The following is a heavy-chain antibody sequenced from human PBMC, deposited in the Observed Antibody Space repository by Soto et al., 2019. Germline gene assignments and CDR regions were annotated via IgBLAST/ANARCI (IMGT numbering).Heavy chain of an antibody. CDR1: GGSFSGYY. CDR3: ARVIVVVPAAIRNYYYYGMDV. V-gene: IGHV4-34*01. Sequence: QVQLQQWGAGLLKPSETLSLTCAVYGGSFSGYYWSWIRQPPGKGLEWIGEINHSGSTNYNPSLKSRVTISVDTSKNQFSLKLSSVTAADTAVYYCARVIVVVPAAIRNYYYYGMDVWGQGTTVTVSS. CDR2: INHSGST. D-gene: IGHD2-2*02. J-gene: IGHJ6*02.